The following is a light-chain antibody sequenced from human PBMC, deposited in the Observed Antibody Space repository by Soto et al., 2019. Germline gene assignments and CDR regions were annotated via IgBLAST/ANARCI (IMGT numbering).Light chain of an antibody. CDR1: SSDVGGYNY. V-gene: IGLV2-14*01. J-gene: IGLJ1*01. Sequence: QSALTQPASVSGSPGQSITICCTGTSSDVGGYNYVSWFQQHPGKAPKLMIYEVSNRPSGVSNRFSGSRSGNTASLTISGLQSEDEAEYYCNSYTNNNTFVFGTGTKLTVL. CDR3: NSYTNNNTFV. CDR2: EVS.